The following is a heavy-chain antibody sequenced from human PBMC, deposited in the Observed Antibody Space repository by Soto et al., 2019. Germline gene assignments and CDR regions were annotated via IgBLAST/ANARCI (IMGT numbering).Heavy chain of an antibody. Sequence: ETLSLTCTVSGGSISSYYWSWIRQPPGKGLEWIGYIYYSGSTNYNPSLKSRVTISVDTSKNQFSLKLSSVTAADTAVYYCARDKGQGLYYYYYGMDVWGQGTTVTVSS. CDR1: GGSISSYY. CDR2: IYYSGST. CDR3: ARDKGQGLYYYYYGMDV. D-gene: IGHD3-16*01. J-gene: IGHJ6*02. V-gene: IGHV4-59*01.